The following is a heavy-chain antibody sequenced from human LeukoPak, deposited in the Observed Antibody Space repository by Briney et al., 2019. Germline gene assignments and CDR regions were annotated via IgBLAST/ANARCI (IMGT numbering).Heavy chain of an antibody. Sequence: SVTQSLTCTVSGASISSYYRTWIRQPPGKGTEWIEYISYSGSTNYNPSLKSRVTISVDTSKNQFSLKLSSVTAADTAVYYCARAVSGWFDPWGQGTLVTVSS. CDR3: ARAVSGWFDP. V-gene: IGHV4-59*01. J-gene: IGHJ5*02. CDR2: ISYSGST. CDR1: GASISSYY. D-gene: IGHD4-11*01.